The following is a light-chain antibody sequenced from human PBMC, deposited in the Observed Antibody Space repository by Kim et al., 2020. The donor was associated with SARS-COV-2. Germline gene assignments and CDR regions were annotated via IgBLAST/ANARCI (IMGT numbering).Light chain of an antibody. CDR2: GAS. J-gene: IGKJ1*01. CDR3: QQYGISPRM. Sequence: SPGERATLSCRASQSVSSSYLAWYQQKPGQAPRLLIYGASSRATGIPDRFSGSESGTDFTLTISRLEPEDVAVYYCQQYGISPRMFGQGTKVDIK. CDR1: QSVSSSY. V-gene: IGKV3-20*01.